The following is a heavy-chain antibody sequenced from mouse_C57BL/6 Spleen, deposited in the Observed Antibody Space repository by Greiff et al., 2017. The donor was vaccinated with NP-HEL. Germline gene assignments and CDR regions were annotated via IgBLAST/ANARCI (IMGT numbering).Heavy chain of an antibody. CDR3: ARVDYYGSSPHFDY. D-gene: IGHD1-1*01. Sequence: EVKLMESGGGLVKPGGSLKLSCAASGFTFSSYAMSWVRQTPEKRLEWVATISDGGSYTYYPDNVKGRFTISRDNAKNNLYLQMSHLKSEDTAMYYCARVDYYGSSPHFDYWGQGTTLTVSS. CDR1: GFTFSSYA. V-gene: IGHV5-4*03. CDR2: ISDGGSYT. J-gene: IGHJ2*01.